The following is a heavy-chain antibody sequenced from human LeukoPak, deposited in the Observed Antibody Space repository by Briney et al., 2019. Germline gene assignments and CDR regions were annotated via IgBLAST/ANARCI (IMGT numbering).Heavy chain of an antibody. J-gene: IGHJ4*02. Sequence: ASVTVSFKASGGTFNSYAISWVRQAPGQGIEWMGGITPIFGTANYAQKFQGRVTITADESTSTAYMELSSLRSEDTAVYYCAREGAHIQAIDYWGQGTLVTVSS. D-gene: IGHD2-21*01. V-gene: IGHV1-69*13. CDR1: GGTFNSYA. CDR2: ITPIFGTA. CDR3: AREGAHIQAIDY.